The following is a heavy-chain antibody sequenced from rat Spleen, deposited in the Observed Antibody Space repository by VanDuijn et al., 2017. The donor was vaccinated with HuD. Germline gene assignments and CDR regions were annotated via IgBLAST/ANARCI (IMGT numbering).Heavy chain of an antibody. V-gene: IGHV3-3*01. CDR3: ARVSWDDFDY. CDR2: IKSAGST. CDR1: GYSITSSYR. Sequence: EVQLQESGPGLVKPSQSLSLTCSVTGYSITSSYRWNWIRKFPGNKLEWMGYIKSAGSTNYNPSLKSRISIIRDTSKNQFFLQVNSVTTEDTATYYCARVSWDDFDYWGQGVMVTVSS. J-gene: IGHJ2*01. D-gene: IGHD1-2*01.